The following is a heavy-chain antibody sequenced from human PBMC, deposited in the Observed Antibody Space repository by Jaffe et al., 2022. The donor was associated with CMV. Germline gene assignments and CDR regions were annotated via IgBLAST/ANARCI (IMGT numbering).Heavy chain of an antibody. CDR2: ISAYNGNT. J-gene: IGHJ2*01. V-gene: IGHV1-18*04. CDR1: GYTFTSYG. D-gene: IGHD4-17*01. Sequence: QVQLVQSGAEVKKPGASVKVSCKASGYTFTSYGISWVRQAPGQGLEWMGWISAYNGNTNYAQKLQGRVTMTTDTSTSTAYMELRSLRSDDTAVYYCARDGITTVTNSVWFYWYFDLWGRGTLVTVSS. CDR3: ARDGITTVTNSVWFYWYFDL.